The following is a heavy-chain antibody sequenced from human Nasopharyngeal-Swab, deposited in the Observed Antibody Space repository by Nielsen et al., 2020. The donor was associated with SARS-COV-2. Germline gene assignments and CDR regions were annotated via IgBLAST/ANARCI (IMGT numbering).Heavy chain of an antibody. J-gene: IGHJ4*02. Sequence: SVKVSCKASGGTFTNHAFSWVRQAPGQGLQWMGRIIPFLDIASSAQRFQGRVTITADTSTSTVYQELSSLRSEDTAVYYCARDEGDFGSGKYYNAKFPSYYDYWGQGTLATVSS. D-gene: IGHD3-10*01. CDR1: GGTFTNHA. CDR2: IIPFLDIA. V-gene: IGHV1-69*04. CDR3: ARDEGDFGSGKYYNAKFPSYYDY.